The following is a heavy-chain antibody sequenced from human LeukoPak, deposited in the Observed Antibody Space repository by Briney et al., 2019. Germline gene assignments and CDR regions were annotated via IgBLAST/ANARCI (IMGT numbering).Heavy chain of an antibody. D-gene: IGHD3-16*01. V-gene: IGHV3-23*01. CDR3: AKVLSVGKVFHYDY. J-gene: IGHJ4*02. CDR1: GFTFSSYA. CDR2: ITDSGGSR. Sequence: GGSLRLSCAASGFTFSSYAMSWVRQAPGKGLEWVSSITDSGGSRFHADSVEGRFTIFRDNSKNTLYLQMNSLRAEDTAVYYCAKVLSVGKVFHYDYWGQGTLVTVSS.